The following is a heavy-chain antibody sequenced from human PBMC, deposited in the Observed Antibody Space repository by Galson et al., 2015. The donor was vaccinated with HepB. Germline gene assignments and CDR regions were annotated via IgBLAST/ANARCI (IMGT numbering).Heavy chain of an antibody. D-gene: IGHD3-22*01. J-gene: IGHJ4*02. V-gene: IGHV3-30-3*01. CDR2: ISYDGSNK. Sequence: SLRLSCAASGFTFSSYAMHWVRQAPGKGLEWVAVISYDGSNKYYADSVKGRFTISRDNSKNTLYLQMNSLRAEDTAVYYCARDTREGWLLLTADYWGQGTLVTVSS. CDR3: ARDTREGWLLLTADY. CDR1: GFTFSSYA.